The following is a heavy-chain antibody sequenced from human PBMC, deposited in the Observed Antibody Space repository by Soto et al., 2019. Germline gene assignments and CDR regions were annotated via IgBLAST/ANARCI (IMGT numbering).Heavy chain of an antibody. D-gene: IGHD2-15*01. CDR3: VRCYCSVGSCYTCWHFDL. CDR1: GYTFNDYG. Sequence: QVQLVQSGAEVKKPGASVRVSCKASGYTFNDYGISWVRQAPGQGLEWMGWIGPYEGVTNHAQTFQGRVTMTVDTSTTTADMELRSLRSDDTALYYCVRCYCSVGSCYTCWHFDLWGPGTLVTVTA. V-gene: IGHV1-18*01. J-gene: IGHJ2*01. CDR2: IGPYEGVT.